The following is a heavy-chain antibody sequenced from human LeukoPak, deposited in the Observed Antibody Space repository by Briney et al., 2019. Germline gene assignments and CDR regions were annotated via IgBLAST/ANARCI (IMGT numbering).Heavy chain of an antibody. CDR1: GGTFSSYA. CDR3: ARERAAGDFDY. D-gene: IGHD6-13*01. Sequence: ASVKVSCKASGGTFSSYAISWVRQAPGQGLEWMGRIIPILGIANYAQKFQGRVTITADKSTSTAYMGLSSLRSEDTAVYYCARERAAGDFDYWGQGTLVTVSS. J-gene: IGHJ4*02. V-gene: IGHV1-69*04. CDR2: IIPILGIA.